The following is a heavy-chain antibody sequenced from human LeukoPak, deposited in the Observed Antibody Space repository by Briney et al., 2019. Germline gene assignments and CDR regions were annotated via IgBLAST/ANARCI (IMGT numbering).Heavy chain of an antibody. CDR1: GDSISSYY. Sequence: PSETLSLTCTVSGDSISSYYWSWIRQPPGKGLEWIGYIYYSGSTNYNPSLKSRVTMSVDTSKNQFSLKLSSVTAADTAMYYCVRDWEGFNFDIWGQGTVVTVSS. CDR2: IYYSGST. V-gene: IGHV4-59*01. CDR3: VRDWEGFNFDI. D-gene: IGHD1-26*01. J-gene: IGHJ3*02.